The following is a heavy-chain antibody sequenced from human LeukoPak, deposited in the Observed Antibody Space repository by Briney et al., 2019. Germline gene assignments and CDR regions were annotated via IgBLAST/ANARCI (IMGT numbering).Heavy chain of an antibody. CDR2: IKQDGSEK. CDR3: ARGRRSSGWYNL. V-gene: IGHV3-7*01. J-gene: IGHJ4*02. D-gene: IGHD6-19*01. CDR1: GFTFSSYS. Sequence: GGSLRLSCAASGFTFSSYSMNWVRQAPGKGLEWVANIKQDGSEKYYVDSVKGRFTISRDNAKNSLYLQMNSLRAEDTAVYYCARGRRSSGWYNLWGQGTLVTVSS.